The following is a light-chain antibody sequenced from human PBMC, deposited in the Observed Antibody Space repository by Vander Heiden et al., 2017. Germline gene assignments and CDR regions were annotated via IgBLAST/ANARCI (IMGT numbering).Light chain of an antibody. J-gene: IGLJ3*02. CDR1: ALPKKY. V-gene: IGLV3-16*01. CDR3: LSADSSGTWV. CDR2: KDS. Sequence: RITCSGEALPKKYAYWYQQKPGQFPVLLIYKDSERPSGISERFSGSSSGTIVTLTISGVQAEDEADYYCLSADSSGTWVFGGGTKLTVL.